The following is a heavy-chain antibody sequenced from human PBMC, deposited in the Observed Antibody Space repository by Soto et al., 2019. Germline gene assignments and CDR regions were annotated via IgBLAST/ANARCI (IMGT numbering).Heavy chain of an antibody. J-gene: IGHJ4*02. V-gene: IGHV4-34*01. CDR3: AIRDRYTPPIAAAGKGTFDY. Sequence: QVQLQQWGAGLLKPSETLSLTCAVYGGSFSGYYWSWIRQPPGKGLEWIGEINHSGSTNYNPSLKSRVTISVDTSKNQFSLKRSSVTAADTAVYYCAIRDRYTPPIAAAGKGTFDYWGQGTLVTVSS. CDR2: INHSGST. CDR1: GGSFSGYY. D-gene: IGHD6-13*01.